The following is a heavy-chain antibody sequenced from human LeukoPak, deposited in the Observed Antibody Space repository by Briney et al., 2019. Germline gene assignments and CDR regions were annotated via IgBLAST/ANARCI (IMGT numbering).Heavy chain of an antibody. CDR2: ISSSGSPF. CDR1: GFTFSDYY. J-gene: IGHJ5*02. D-gene: IGHD3-22*01. V-gene: IGHV3-11*01. CDR3: ARLRYYYDSSGYYH. Sequence: GGSLRLSCAASGFTFSDYYMSWLRQAPGKGLEWVSYISSSGSPFSYADAVKGRFTISRDNAKNSLYLQMNSLRAEDTAVYYCARLRYYYDSSGYYHWGQGTLVTVSS.